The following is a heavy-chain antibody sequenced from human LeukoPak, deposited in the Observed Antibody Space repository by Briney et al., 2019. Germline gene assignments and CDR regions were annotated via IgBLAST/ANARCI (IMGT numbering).Heavy chain of an antibody. CDR3: ARTDHSSRFYYFGY. V-gene: IGHV3-7*04. Sequence: GGSLRLSCAASGFTFSTYWMSWVRQAPGKRLEWVANIKQDGSEKYYVDSVKGRFTISRDNAKNSLYLQMNSLRVEDTAVYYCARTDHSSRFYYFGYWGQGTLVTVSS. CDR1: GFTFSTYW. J-gene: IGHJ4*02. D-gene: IGHD6-13*01. CDR2: IKQDGSEK.